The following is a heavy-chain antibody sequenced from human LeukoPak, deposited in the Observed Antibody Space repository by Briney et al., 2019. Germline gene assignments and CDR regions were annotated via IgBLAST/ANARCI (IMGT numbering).Heavy chain of an antibody. CDR2: INHSGST. Sequence: SETLSLTCAVYGGSFSGYYWSWIRQPPGKGLEWIGEINHSGSTNYNPSLKSRVTISVDTSKNQFSLKLSSVTAADTAVYYCARGVATMIVVVIAGYYFDHWGQGTLVTVSS. D-gene: IGHD3-22*01. V-gene: IGHV4-34*01. CDR3: ARGVATMIVVVIAGYYFDH. CDR1: GGSFSGYY. J-gene: IGHJ4*02.